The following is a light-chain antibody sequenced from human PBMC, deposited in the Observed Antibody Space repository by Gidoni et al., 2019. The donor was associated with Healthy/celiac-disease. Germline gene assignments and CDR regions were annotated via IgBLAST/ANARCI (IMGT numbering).Light chain of an antibody. CDR3: QQSYSTPPIT. Sequence: DIQMTQSPSSLSASVGDSVTITCRASQSISSYLNWYQQKPGKAPKLLIYAASSLQSGVPSRFSGSGSWTDFTLTISSLQPEDFATYYCQQSYSTPPITFGQGTRLEIK. J-gene: IGKJ5*01. CDR2: AAS. V-gene: IGKV1-39*01. CDR1: QSISSY.